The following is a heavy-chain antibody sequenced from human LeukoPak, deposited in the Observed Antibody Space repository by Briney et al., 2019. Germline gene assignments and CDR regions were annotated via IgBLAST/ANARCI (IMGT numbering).Heavy chain of an antibody. CDR3: ARGLMMAVAGRGEFHY. Sequence: SETLSLTCTVSGGSISSYYWSWIRQPPGKGLEWIGYIYCSGSTNYNPSLKSRVTISVDTSKNPFSLKLSSVTAADTAVYYCARGLMMAVAGRGEFHYWGQGTLVTVSS. J-gene: IGHJ4*02. D-gene: IGHD6-13*01. CDR2: IYCSGST. CDR1: GGSISSYY. V-gene: IGHV4-59*01.